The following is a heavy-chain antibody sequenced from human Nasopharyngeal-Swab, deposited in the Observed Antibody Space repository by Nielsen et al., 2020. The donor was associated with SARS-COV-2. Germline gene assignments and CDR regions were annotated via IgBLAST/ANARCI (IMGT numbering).Heavy chain of an antibody. Sequence: WIRQPPGKGLEWIGEINHRGSTNYNPSLKSRVTVSVDTSKNQFSLKLSSVTAADTAVYYCARGHRYGDLDYWGQGTLVTVSS. CDR2: INHRGST. CDR3: ARGHRYGDLDY. D-gene: IGHD4-17*01. V-gene: IGHV4-34*01. J-gene: IGHJ4*02.